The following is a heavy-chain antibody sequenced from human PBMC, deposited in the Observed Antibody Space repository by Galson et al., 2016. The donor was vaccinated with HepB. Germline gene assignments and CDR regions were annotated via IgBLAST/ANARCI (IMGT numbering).Heavy chain of an antibody. CDR2: IHHTVSS. CDR1: NGPITSSNW. CDR3: ARERPDFSDTTGYSGGFDN. J-gene: IGHJ4*02. D-gene: IGHD3-22*01. Sequence: SETLSLTCIVPNGPITSSNWWSCVRQPPGKGLEWMCDIHHTVSSPSTTSLKGRLPISVDKSNNPLSLRLPSVTAADTAVYYCARERPDFSDTTGYSGGFDNWGQGTLVTVSS. V-gene: IGHV4/OR15-8*01.